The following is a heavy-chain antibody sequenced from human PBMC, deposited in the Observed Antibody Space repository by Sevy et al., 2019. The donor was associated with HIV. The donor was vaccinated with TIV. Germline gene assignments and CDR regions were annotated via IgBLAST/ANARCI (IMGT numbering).Heavy chain of an antibody. CDR3: VREAAAGSSRFDP. Sequence: ASVKVSCKASDYTFSTQGFNWVRQAPGQGLEWMGWISAYNGNTNYAQKLQGRVTMTTDTSTSTAYMELRSLRSDDTAVYYCVREAAAGSSRFDPWGQGTLVTVSS. CDR1: DYTFSTQG. CDR2: ISAYNGNT. D-gene: IGHD6-13*01. V-gene: IGHV1-18*01. J-gene: IGHJ5*02.